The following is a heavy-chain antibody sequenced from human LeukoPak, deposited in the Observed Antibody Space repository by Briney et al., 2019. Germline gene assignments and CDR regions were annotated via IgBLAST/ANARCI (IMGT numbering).Heavy chain of an antibody. D-gene: IGHD1-26*01. J-gene: IGHJ4*02. CDR2: IKQDGSEK. V-gene: IGHV3-7*05. CDR1: GLTFSRYA. CDR3: ARDKSVGATPLDY. Sequence: PGGSLRLSCVASGLTFSRYAMTWVRQAPGKGLERVANIKQDGSEKYYVDSVKGRFTISRDNAKRSLYLQTNSLRAEDTAVYYCARDKSVGATPLDYWGQGTLVTVSS.